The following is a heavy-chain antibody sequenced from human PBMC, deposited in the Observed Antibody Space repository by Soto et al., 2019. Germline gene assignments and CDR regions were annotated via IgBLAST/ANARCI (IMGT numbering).Heavy chain of an antibody. CDR2: IIPISGAA. CDR3: ARDMTRTVVPYFDF. Sequence: VKGSCKASGRTFSNYVVNWVRQAPGQGLEWMGRIIPISGAANYAQKFQGRVTITADKSTSTSYMELSSLRPEDTAVYYCARDMTRTVVPYFDFWGQGTLVTVSS. D-gene: IGHD1-7*01. V-gene: IGHV1-69*13. CDR1: GRTFSNYV. J-gene: IGHJ4*02.